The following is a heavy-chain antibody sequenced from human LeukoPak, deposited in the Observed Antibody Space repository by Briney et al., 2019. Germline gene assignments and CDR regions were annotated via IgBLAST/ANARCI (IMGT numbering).Heavy chain of an antibody. CDR3: ARVRYSSGWSIDLDY. J-gene: IGHJ4*02. V-gene: IGHV4-34*01. CDR2: INHSGST. CDR1: GGSFSGYY. D-gene: IGHD6-19*01. Sequence: SETLSLTCAVYGGSFSGYYWSWIRQPPGKGLEWIGEINHSGSTKYNPSLKSRVTILVDTSKNQVSLKLSSVTAADTAVYYCARVRYSSGWSIDLDYWGQGTLVTVSS.